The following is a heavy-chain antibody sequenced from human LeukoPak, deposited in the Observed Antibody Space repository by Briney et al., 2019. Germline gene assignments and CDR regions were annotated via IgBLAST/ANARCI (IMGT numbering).Heavy chain of an antibody. CDR3: ARGSGRFCDY. J-gene: IGHJ4*02. D-gene: IGHD1-1*01. V-gene: IGHV1-18*01. Sequence: ASVKVSCKASGYTFTSYGISWVRQAPGQGLEWMGWISAYNGNTSYAQKFQGRVTMTRDTSTSTVYMELSSLRSEDTAVYYCARGSGRFCDYWGQGTLVTVSS. CDR1: GYTFTSYG. CDR2: ISAYNGNT.